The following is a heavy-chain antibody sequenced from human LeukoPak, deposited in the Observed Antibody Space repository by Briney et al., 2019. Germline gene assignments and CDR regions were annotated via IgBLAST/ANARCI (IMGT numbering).Heavy chain of an antibody. CDR2: INHSGST. CDR3: ASVRGSGSYFRWYYFDY. J-gene: IGHJ4*02. CDR1: GGSFSGYY. Sequence: SETLSLTCAVYGGSFSGYYWSWIRQPPGKGLEWTGEINHSGSTNYNPSLKSRVTISVDTSKNQFSLKLSSVTAADTAVYYCASVRGSGSYFRWYYFDYWGQGTLVTVSS. D-gene: IGHD1-26*01. V-gene: IGHV4-34*01.